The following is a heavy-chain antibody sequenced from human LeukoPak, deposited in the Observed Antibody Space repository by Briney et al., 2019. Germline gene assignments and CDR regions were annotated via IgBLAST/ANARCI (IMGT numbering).Heavy chain of an antibody. CDR2: IKLSSGDT. D-gene: IGHD1-1*01. V-gene: IGHV1-2*02. CDR1: GYTFTDYY. J-gene: IGHJ6*02. Sequence: ASVKVSCWASGYTFTDYYIHWVRQAPGQGLEWMGWIKLSSGDTIYAQKFQGRVTMTRDTSITTAYMELSRLTSDDTAVYYCGRDSSVEPGLSMDVWGQGTTVTVSS. CDR3: GRDSSVEPGLSMDV.